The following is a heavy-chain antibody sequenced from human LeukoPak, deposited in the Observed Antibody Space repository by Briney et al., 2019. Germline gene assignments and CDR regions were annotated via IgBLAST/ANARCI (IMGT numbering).Heavy chain of an antibody. CDR3: ARADSSGYPPRDY. CDR2: IHHSGST. CDR1: GYSISSGSGYY. Sequence: SETLSLTCTVSGYSISSGSGYYWGWIRQPPGKGLEWIGSIHHSGSTYNNPSLKSRVTISVDTSKTQFSLRLSSVTAADTAVYYCARADSSGYPPRDYWGQGTLVTVSS. D-gene: IGHD3-22*01. J-gene: IGHJ4*02. V-gene: IGHV4-38-2*02.